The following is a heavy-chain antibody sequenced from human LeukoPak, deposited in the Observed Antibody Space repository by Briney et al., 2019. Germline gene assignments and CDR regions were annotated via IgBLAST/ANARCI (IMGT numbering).Heavy chain of an antibody. J-gene: IGHJ3*02. CDR3: ANAGYDSSGYDAFDI. V-gene: IGHV4-34*01. D-gene: IGHD3-22*01. Sequence: SETLSLTCAVYGGSFSGYYWSWIRQPPGKGLEWIGEINHSGSTNYNPSLKSRVTISVDTSKNQFSLKLSSVTAADTAVYYCANAGYDSSGYDAFDIWGQGTMVTVSS. CDR1: GGSFSGYY. CDR2: INHSGST.